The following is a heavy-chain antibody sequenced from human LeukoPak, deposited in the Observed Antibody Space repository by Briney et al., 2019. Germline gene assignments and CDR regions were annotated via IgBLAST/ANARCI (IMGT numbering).Heavy chain of an antibody. V-gene: IGHV3-21*01. CDR3: ARDVKVVPAADPYYYYYYMDV. Sequence: GGSLRLSCAASGFTFSSYWMNWVRQAPGKGLEWVSSISSSSSYIYYADSVKGRFTISRDNAKNSLYLQMNSLRAEDTAVYCCARDVKVVPAADPYYYYYYMDVWGKGTTVTVSS. CDR2: ISSSSSYI. CDR1: GFTFSSYW. D-gene: IGHD2-2*01. J-gene: IGHJ6*03.